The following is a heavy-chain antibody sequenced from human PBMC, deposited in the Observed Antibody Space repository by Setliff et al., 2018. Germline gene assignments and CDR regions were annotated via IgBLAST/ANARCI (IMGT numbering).Heavy chain of an antibody. V-gene: IGHV1-69*05. Sequence: ASVKVSCKASGGTFSSYAISWVRQAPGQGLEWMGGVIPIFGTANYAQKFQGRVTITTDESTSTAYMELSSLRSEDTAVYYCARATYYYDSSGYFLDAFDIWGQGTMVTVSS. CDR1: GGTFSSYA. J-gene: IGHJ3*02. D-gene: IGHD3-22*01. CDR2: VIPIFGTA. CDR3: ARATYYYDSSGYFLDAFDI.